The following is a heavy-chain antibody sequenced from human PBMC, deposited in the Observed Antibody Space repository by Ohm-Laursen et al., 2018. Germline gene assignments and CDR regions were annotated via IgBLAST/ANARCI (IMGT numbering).Heavy chain of an antibody. CDR1: GFSLSTSGMC. CDR3: ARIRATNYDSSGWLVDY. V-gene: IGHV2-70*11. CDR2: IDLDDDK. Sequence: TQTLTLTRTFSGFSLSTSGMCVSWIRQPPGKALEWLARIDLDDDKYYSTSLKTRLTISKDTSKNQVVLTMTNMDPVDTATYYCARIRATNYDSSGWLVDYWGQGTLVTVSS. D-gene: IGHD3-22*01. J-gene: IGHJ4*02.